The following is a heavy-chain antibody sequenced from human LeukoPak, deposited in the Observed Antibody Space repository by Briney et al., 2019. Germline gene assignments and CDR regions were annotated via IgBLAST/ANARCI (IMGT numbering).Heavy chain of an antibody. CDR2: IIPIFGTA. D-gene: IGHD4-23*01. Sequence: GASVKVSCKASGGTFSSYAISWVRQAPGQGLEWMGGIIPIFGTANYAQKFQGRVTITTDESTSTAYMELSSLRSEDTAVYYCARSRNYGGKLGGPLYFDYWGQGTTVTVSS. CDR3: ARSRNYGGKLGGPLYFDY. J-gene: IGHJ4*03. CDR1: GGTFSSYA. V-gene: IGHV1-69*05.